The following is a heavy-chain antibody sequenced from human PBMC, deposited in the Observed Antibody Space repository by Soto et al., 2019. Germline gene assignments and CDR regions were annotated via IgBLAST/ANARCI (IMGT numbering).Heavy chain of an antibody. D-gene: IGHD2-2*01. CDR1: GFTFSTYS. CDR3: GRGCSINANMDY. J-gene: IGHJ4*02. V-gene: IGHV3-21*01. CDR2: ISSGGGSL. Sequence: EVQLVESGGGLVKPGGSLRLSCAASGFTFSTYSMNWVRQAPGKGLEWISTISSGGGSLSYAESVKGRFTISRDNAKNSRDLQMDSLRAEDTAVYYWGRGCSINANMDYWGQGSLVTVSS.